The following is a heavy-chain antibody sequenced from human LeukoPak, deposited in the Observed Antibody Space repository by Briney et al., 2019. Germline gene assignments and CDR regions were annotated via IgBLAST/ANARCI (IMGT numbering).Heavy chain of an antibody. V-gene: IGHV1-18*04. CDR3: ARVDEDGFDY. Sequence: ASVKVSCKASGYTFTGYYMHWVRQAPGQGLEWMGWISGYNGNTNYAQKLQGRVTMTTDTSTSTAYMELRSLRSDDTAVYYCARVDEDGFDYWGQGTLVTVSS. J-gene: IGHJ4*02. CDR1: GYTFTGYY. CDR2: ISGYNGNT.